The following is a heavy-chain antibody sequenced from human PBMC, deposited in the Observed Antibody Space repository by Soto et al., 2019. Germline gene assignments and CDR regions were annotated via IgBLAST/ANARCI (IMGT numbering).Heavy chain of an antibody. D-gene: IGHD5-18*01. CDR1: GDSIRDYY. V-gene: IGHV4-59*01. CDR2: MYYSGST. Sequence: SETLSLTCTVSGDSIRDYYWSLIRQPPGKGLEWIGSMYYSGSTNYNPSLKSQVSISADTSKNHFSLILSSVTAADTAVYYCARGHTYGTFDYWGQGTLVTVSS. CDR3: ARGHTYGTFDY. J-gene: IGHJ4*02.